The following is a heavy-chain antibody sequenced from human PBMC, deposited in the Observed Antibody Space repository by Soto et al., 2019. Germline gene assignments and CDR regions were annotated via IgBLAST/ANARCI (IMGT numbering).Heavy chain of an antibody. CDR2: IWYDGTNK. V-gene: IGHV3-33*01. Sequence: QVQLVESGGGVVQPGRSLRLSCGASGFTFSSHGMHWVRQAPGKGLEWVAVIWYDGTNKYYADSVKGRFTISRDNSRNTVSLQMNSLRVEDTAVYYCARWGDNKVFDYWGQGTLVYVSS. D-gene: IGHD3-10*01. CDR1: GFTFSSHG. CDR3: ARWGDNKVFDY. J-gene: IGHJ4*02.